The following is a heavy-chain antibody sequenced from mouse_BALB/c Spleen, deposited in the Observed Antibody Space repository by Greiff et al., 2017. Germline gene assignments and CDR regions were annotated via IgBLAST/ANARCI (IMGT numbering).Heavy chain of an antibody. CDR1: GFNIKDTY. CDR3: ARAPHYYGTWFAY. J-gene: IGHJ3*01. CDR2: IDPANGNT. D-gene: IGHD1-1*01. V-gene: IGHV14-3*02. Sequence: EVQLQQSGAELVKPGASVKLSCTASGFNIKDTYMHWVKQRPEQGLEWIGRIDPANGNTKYDPKFPGKATITADTSSNTAYLQLSSLTSEDTAVYYCARAPHYYGTWFAYWGQGTLVTVSA.